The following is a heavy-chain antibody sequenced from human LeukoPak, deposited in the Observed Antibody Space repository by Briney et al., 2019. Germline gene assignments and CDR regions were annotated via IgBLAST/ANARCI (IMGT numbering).Heavy chain of an antibody. J-gene: IGHJ4*02. Sequence: ASVKVSCKASGYTFTGYYMNWVRQAPGQGLEWIGWINPNSGDTNYPRKFQGRVTMSRDTSISTAYMELSRLRSDDTAVYYCARDRVYNSSWYDFDYWGQGTLVTVSS. CDR2: INPNSGDT. CDR3: ARDRVYNSSWYDFDY. V-gene: IGHV1-2*02. D-gene: IGHD6-13*01. CDR1: GYTFTGYY.